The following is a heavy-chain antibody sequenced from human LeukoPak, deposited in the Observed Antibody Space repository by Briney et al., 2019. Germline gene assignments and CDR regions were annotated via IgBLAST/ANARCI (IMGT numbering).Heavy chain of an antibody. V-gene: IGHV4-30-4*01. J-gene: IGHJ4*02. CDR2: IYYSGST. CDR1: GGSISSGDYY. D-gene: IGHD3-22*01. CDR3: ARDVPGLYYDSSGQGGY. Sequence: SETLSLTCTVSGGSISSGDYYWSWIRQPPGKGLEWIGYIYYSGSTYYNPSLKSRVTISVDTSKNQFSLKLSSVTAADTAVYYCARDVPGLYYDSSGQGGYWGQGTLVTVSS.